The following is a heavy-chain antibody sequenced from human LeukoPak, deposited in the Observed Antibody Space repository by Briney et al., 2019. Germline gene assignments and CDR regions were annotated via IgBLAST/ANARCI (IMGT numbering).Heavy chain of an antibody. CDR3: ARVGLNAFDI. V-gene: IGHV4-34*01. D-gene: IGHD5/OR15-5a*01. CDR1: GGSFSGYY. J-gene: IGHJ3*02. Sequence: SETLSLTCAVYGGSFSGYYWSWIRQPPGKGLEWIGEINHSGSTNYNPSLKSRVTISVDTSKNQFSLNLNSVTAADTAVYYCARVGLNAFDIWGQGTMVTVSS. CDR2: INHSGST.